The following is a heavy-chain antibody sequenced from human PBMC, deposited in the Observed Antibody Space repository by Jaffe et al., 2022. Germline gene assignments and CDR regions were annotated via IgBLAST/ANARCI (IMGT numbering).Heavy chain of an antibody. V-gene: IGHV3-49*04. CDR2: IRTKAHGGTT. CDR3: TRGSGNYYNGGWFDP. J-gene: IGHJ5*02. Sequence: EVQLVESGGGLVQPGRSLRLSCTASGFTFDDYALSWVRQAPGKGLEWVGFIRTKAHGGTTEYAASVKGRFTISRDESITVAYLQMNSLKTEDTAVYYCTRGSGNYYNGGWFDPWGQGTLVTVSS. CDR1: GFTFDDYA. D-gene: IGHD3-10*01.